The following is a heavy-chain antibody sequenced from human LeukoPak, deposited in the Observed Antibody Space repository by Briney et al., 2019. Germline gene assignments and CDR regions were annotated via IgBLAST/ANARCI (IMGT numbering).Heavy chain of an antibody. D-gene: IGHD3-9*01. V-gene: IGHV3-21*01. CDR3: ARDPLRYLRVGHYDY. CDR1: GFTFSSYA. J-gene: IGHJ4*02. CDR2: IDYDSSHI. Sequence: GGSLRLSCAASGFTFSSYAMNWVRQAPGKGLEWVSSIDYDSSHIYYAASVRGRFTTSRDNARNSVYLQMNSLRVEDTAVYYCARDPLRYLRVGHYDYWGQGTLVAVSS.